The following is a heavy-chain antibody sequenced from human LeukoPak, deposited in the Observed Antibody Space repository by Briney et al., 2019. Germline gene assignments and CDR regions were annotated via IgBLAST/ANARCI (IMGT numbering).Heavy chain of an antibody. D-gene: IGHD3-22*01. CDR2: IIPIFGAA. V-gene: IGHV1-69*06. CDR1: GGTFSSYA. Sequence: ASVKVSCKASGGTFSSYAISWVRQAPGQGLEWMGGIIPIFGAANYAQKFQGRVTITADKSTSTAYMELSSLRSQDTAVYYCARGGGHYYDSSGYSCDYWGQGTLVTVSS. J-gene: IGHJ4*02. CDR3: ARGGGHYYDSSGYSCDY.